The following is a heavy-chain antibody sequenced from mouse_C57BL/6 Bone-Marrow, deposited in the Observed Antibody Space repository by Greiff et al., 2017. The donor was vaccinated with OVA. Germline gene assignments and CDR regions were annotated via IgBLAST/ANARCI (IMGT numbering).Heavy chain of an antibody. J-gene: IGHJ2*01. CDR3: ARRGGRVYYFDV. CDR2: IFPRSGNT. V-gene: IGHV1-81*01. CDR1: GYTFTSYG. Sequence: QVQLQQSGAELARPGASVKLSCKASGYTFTSYGLSWVKQRTGQGLEWIGEIFPRSGNTYYNEKFKGKATLTADKSSSTAYMELRSVTSEDSAVYFCARRGGRVYYFDVWGQGTTLTVSS.